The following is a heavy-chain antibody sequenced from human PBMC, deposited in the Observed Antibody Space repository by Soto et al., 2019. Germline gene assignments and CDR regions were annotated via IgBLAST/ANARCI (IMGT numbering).Heavy chain of an antibody. Sequence: SETLSLTCTVSGGSISSGGYYWSWIRQHPGKGLEWIGNIYYNGITYYNPSLKSRVSISVDTSKNQFSLKLTSMTAADTAVYYCAREDARFFDYWGQGTLVTVSS. V-gene: IGHV4-31*03. CDR1: GGSISSGGYY. CDR2: IYYNGIT. J-gene: IGHJ4*02. CDR3: AREDARFFDY.